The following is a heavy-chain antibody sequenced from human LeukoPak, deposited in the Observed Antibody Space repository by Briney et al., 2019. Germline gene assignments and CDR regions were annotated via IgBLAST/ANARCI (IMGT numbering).Heavy chain of an antibody. CDR1: GGTFSSYA. J-gene: IGHJ6*03. D-gene: IGHD4-17*01. Sequence: SVKVSCKASGGTFSSYAISWVRQAPGQGLEWMGGIIPIFGTANYAQKFQGRVTITTDESTSTAYMELSSLRSEDTAVYYCASHYGEGYYYYYMDVWGKGTTVTFSS. CDR2: IIPIFGTA. V-gene: IGHV1-69*05. CDR3: ASHYGEGYYYYYMDV.